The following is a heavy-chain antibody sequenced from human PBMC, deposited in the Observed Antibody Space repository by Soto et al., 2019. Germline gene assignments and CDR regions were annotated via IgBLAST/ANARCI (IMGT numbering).Heavy chain of an antibody. CDR3: ASEGLTFGPGVEGGPFDI. V-gene: IGHV1-69*12. CDR2: IIPIFGTI. D-gene: IGHD1-1*01. CDR1: GGTFDSNA. J-gene: IGHJ3*02. Sequence: QVQLVQSGTEVRKPGSSVKVSCKASGGTFDSNAISWVRLAPGQGLEWMGGIIPIFGTINIAQKFQDGVTINADESANLVNMERSSYRSEHRAIYYYASEGLTFGPGVEGGPFDIWGQGTLVTFSS.